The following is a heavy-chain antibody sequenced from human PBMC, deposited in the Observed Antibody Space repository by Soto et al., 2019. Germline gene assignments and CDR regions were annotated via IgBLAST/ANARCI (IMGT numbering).Heavy chain of an antibody. J-gene: IGHJ4*02. CDR2: ISPNSGAT. D-gene: IGHD4-17*01. CDR1: GYSFTSFG. CDR3: VREKGTNYGPQNFFTS. V-gene: IGHV1-18*01. Sequence: QVPLVQSEGAVKQPGASVKLSCKASGYSFTSFGITWVRQAPGQGLGWMGWISPNSGATRCTQNLQGRVTMTTETPTTTANVELRRLTSGDTALCYCVREKGTNYGPQNFFTSWSLGAVVTVTS.